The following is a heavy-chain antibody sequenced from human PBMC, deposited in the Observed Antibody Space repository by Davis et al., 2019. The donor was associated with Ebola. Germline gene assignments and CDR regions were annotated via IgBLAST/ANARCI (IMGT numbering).Heavy chain of an antibody. D-gene: IGHD1-26*01. CDR3: ARTSIVGTTTTASDI. Sequence: ASVKVSCKASGDTFNNYISIWVRQAPGQGLEWMGWMNPNSGNTGYAQKLQGRVTMTTDTSTGTAYMELRSLRSDDTAVYFCARTSIVGTTTTASDIWGQGTRVNVSS. V-gene: IGHV1-18*01. CDR2: MNPNSGNT. J-gene: IGHJ3*02. CDR1: GDTFNNYI.